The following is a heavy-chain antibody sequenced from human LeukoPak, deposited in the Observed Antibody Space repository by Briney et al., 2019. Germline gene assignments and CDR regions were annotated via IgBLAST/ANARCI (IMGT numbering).Heavy chain of an antibody. Sequence: SETLSLTCTVSGGSISSGSYYWSWIRQPAGKGLEWIGRIYTSGSTNYNPSLKSRVTISVDTSKNQFSLKLSSVTAADTAVYYCASGIAQLVRWGQGTLVTVSS. D-gene: IGHD6-13*01. CDR3: ASGIAQLVR. J-gene: IGHJ4*02. CDR2: IYTSGST. CDR1: GGSISSGSYY. V-gene: IGHV4-61*02.